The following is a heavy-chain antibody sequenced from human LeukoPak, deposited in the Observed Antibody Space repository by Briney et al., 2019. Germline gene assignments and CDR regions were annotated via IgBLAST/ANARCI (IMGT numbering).Heavy chain of an antibody. J-gene: IGHJ6*02. CDR3: AKEFRFLGDGMDV. CDR1: GFTFSSYA. CDR2: ISGSGGST. V-gene: IGHV3-23*01. Sequence: GGSLRLSWAASGFTFSSYAMSWVRQAPGKGLEWVSAISGSGGSTYYADSVKGRFTISRGNSKNTLYLQMNSLRAEDTAVYYCAKEFRFLGDGMDVWGQGTTVTVSS. D-gene: IGHD3-3*01.